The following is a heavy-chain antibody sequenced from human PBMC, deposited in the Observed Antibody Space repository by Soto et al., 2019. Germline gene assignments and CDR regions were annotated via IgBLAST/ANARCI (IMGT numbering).Heavy chain of an antibody. J-gene: IGHJ4*02. V-gene: IGHV4-34*01. CDR2: INHSGST. CDR3: AAGDSSGYYGG. CDR1: GGSFSGYY. Sequence: SETLSLTCAVYGGSFSGYYWSWIRQPPGKGLEWIGEINHSGSTNYNPSLKSRVTISVDTSKNQFSLKLSSVTAADTAVYYCAAGDSSGYYGGWGQGTQVTVSS. D-gene: IGHD3-22*01.